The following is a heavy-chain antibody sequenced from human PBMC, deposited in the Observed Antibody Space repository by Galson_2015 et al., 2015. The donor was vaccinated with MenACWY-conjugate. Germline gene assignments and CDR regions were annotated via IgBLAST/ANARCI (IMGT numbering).Heavy chain of an antibody. CDR3: ARSSYGDYTLFDY. V-gene: IGHV2-70*01. Sequence: PALVKPTQPLTLTCAFSGFSLSTSGMCVSWIRQPPGKALEWLALIDWDDAKYYSTSLKTRLTISKGTSKNQVVLTMTNMDLVDTATYFCARSSYGDYTLFDYWGQGTLVTVSS. D-gene: IGHD4-17*01. CDR1: GFSLSTSGMC. CDR2: IDWDDAK. J-gene: IGHJ4*02.